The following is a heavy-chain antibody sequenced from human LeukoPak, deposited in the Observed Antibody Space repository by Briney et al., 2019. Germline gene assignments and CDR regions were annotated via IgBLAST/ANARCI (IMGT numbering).Heavy chain of an antibody. D-gene: IGHD4-23*01. CDR2: ISSSGSTI. V-gene: IGHV3-11*01. CDR1: GFTFSDYY. J-gene: IGHJ4*02. CDR3: AKDKTTVVTGDYFDY. Sequence: GGSLRLSCAASGFTFSDYYMSWVRQAPGKGLEWVSYISSSGSTIYYADSVKGRFTISRDNAKNSLYLQMNSLRAEDTALYYCAKDKTTVVTGDYFDYWGQGTLVTVSS.